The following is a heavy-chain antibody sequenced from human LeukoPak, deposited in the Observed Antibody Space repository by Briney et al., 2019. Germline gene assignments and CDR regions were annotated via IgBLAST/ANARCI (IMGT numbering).Heavy chain of an antibody. Sequence: GGSLRLSCAASGFTFSSYAMHWVRQAPGKGLEWVAVISHDGSNKYYADSVKGRFTISRDNSKNTLYLQMNSLRAEDTAVYYCARANCSSTSCYIPADYWGQGTLVTVSS. V-gene: IGHV3-30-3*01. D-gene: IGHD2-2*02. CDR1: GFTFSSYA. J-gene: IGHJ4*02. CDR2: ISHDGSNK. CDR3: ARANCSSTSCYIPADY.